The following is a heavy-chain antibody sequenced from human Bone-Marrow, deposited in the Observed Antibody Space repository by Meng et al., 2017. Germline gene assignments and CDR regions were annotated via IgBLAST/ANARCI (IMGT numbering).Heavy chain of an antibody. V-gene: IGHV1-2*02. CDR3: ARDFANPKKEKVVPAAHYDY. CDR2: INPNRGGT. CDR1: GGTFSSYA. J-gene: IGHJ4*02. Sequence: ASVKVSCKASGGTFSSYAISWVRQAPGQGLEWMGWINPNRGGTNYAQKFQGRVTMTRDTSVSTAYMELSRLRSDDTAVYYCARDFANPKKEKVVPAAHYDYWGQGTLVTVSS. D-gene: IGHD2-2*01.